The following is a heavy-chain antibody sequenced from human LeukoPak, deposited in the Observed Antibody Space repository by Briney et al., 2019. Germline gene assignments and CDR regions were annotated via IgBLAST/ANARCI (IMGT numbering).Heavy chain of an antibody. J-gene: IGHJ6*02. CDR2: INTGESST. CDR3: AKGHSGSYGYGMDV. CDR1: GFTFSSTW. V-gene: IGHV3-74*01. Sequence: GGSLRLSCAASGFTFSSTWMYWVRQAPGKGLVWVSRINTGESSTSYADSVKGRFTISRDNAKDTLYLQMNSLTAEDTAVYYCAKGHSGSYGYGMDVWGQGTTVIVSS. D-gene: IGHD1-26*01.